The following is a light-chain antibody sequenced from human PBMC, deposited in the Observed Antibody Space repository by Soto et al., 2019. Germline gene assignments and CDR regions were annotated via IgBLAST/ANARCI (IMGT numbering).Light chain of an antibody. CDR2: GAS. Sequence: DIVMTQSPATLSVAPGERVTFSCRASQSVSSNLAWYQQKPGQAPRLLIYGASTRATGIPDRFSGSGSGTEFTLTISRLQSEDLAVYHCQQYNQWPLTFGQGTKVDI. CDR1: QSVSSN. CDR3: QQYNQWPLT. J-gene: IGKJ1*01. V-gene: IGKV3-15*01.